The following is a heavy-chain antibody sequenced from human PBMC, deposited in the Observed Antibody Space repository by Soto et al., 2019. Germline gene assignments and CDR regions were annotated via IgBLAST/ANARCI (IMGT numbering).Heavy chain of an antibody. CDR3: AGHGSRDGYSPDY. Sequence: QVQLVQSGAEVKKPGSSVKVSCKASGGTFSSYTISWVRQAPGQGLEWMGRIIPILGIANYAQKFQGRVTITADKSTSTAYMELSSLRYADTFVYYCAGHGSRDGYSPDYWGQGTLVTVSS. CDR1: GGTFSSYT. D-gene: IGHD5-18*01. J-gene: IGHJ4*02. V-gene: IGHV1-69*02. CDR2: IIPILGIA.